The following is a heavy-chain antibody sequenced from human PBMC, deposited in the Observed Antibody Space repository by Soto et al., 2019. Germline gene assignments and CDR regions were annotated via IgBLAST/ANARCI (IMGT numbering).Heavy chain of an antibody. D-gene: IGHD3-3*01. CDR1: GYTRTELS. Sequence: QVQLVQSGAEVKKPGASVKVSCKVSGYTRTELSMHWVRQAPGKGLEWMGGFDPEDGETIYAQKFQGRVTMTEDTSTDTAYMELSSLTSEDTAVYYCTTGQRPIRFLEWLSRYYFDYWGQGTLVTVSS. CDR3: TTGQRPIRFLEWLSRYYFDY. J-gene: IGHJ4*02. V-gene: IGHV1-24*01. CDR2: FDPEDGET.